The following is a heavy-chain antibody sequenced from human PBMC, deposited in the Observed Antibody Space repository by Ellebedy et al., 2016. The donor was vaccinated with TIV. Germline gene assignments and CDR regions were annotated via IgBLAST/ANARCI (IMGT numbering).Heavy chain of an antibody. J-gene: IGHJ4*02. V-gene: IGHV4-30-4*01. CDR1: GGSISSGDHY. D-gene: IGHD6-19*01. CDR3: ARGGAVAGTIPIDY. Sequence: LRLSCTVSGGSISSGDHYWSWIRQPPGKGLGWIGYIYSSGNTYYNPSLMSRVTISVDTSKNHFSLKLSSVTAADTAVYYCARGGAVAGTIPIDYWGQGTLVTVSS. CDR2: IYSSGNT.